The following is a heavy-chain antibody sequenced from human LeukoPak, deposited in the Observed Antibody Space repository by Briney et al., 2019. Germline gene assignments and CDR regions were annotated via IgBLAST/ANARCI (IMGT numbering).Heavy chain of an antibody. Sequence: GASVKVSCKASGYTFTGYYMHWVRQAPGQGLEWMGWINPNSGGTNYAQKLQGRVTMTRDTSISTAYMELSRLGSDDTAVYYCARISYDSSGYSAYYYYYMDVWGKGTTVTISS. J-gene: IGHJ6*03. D-gene: IGHD3-22*01. V-gene: IGHV1-2*02. CDR1: GYTFTGYY. CDR3: ARISYDSSGYSAYYYYYMDV. CDR2: INPNSGGT.